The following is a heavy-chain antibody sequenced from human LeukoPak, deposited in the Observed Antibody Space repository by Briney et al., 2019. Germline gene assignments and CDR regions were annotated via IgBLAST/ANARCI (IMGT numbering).Heavy chain of an antibody. Sequence: GGSLRLSCAASGFTVSSNYMSWVRQAPGKGLEWVSSISSSSSYIYYADSVKGRFTISRDNAKNSLYLQMNSLRAEDTAVYYCARDGLGYCSSTSCYHGGWGQGTLVTVSS. CDR1: GFTVSSNY. CDR2: ISSSSSYI. J-gene: IGHJ4*02. V-gene: IGHV3-21*01. CDR3: ARDGLGYCSSTSCYHGG. D-gene: IGHD2-2*01.